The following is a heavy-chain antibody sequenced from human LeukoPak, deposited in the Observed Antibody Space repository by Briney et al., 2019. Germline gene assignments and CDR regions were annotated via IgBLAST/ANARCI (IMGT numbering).Heavy chain of an antibody. Sequence: SVKVSCKASGGTFSSYAISWVRQAPGQGLEWMGGIIPIFGTANYAQKFQGRVTITADESTSTAYMELSSLRSEDTAVYYCASPSKGSPQDYYYYGMDVWGQGTTVTVSS. CDR1: GGTFSSYA. CDR3: ASPSKGSPQDYYYYGMDV. CDR2: IIPIFGTA. J-gene: IGHJ6*02. V-gene: IGHV1-69*13.